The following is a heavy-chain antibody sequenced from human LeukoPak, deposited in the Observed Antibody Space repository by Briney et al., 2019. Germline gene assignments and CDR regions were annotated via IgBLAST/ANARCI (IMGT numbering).Heavy chain of an antibody. V-gene: IGHV3-21*01. D-gene: IGHD6-19*01. Sequence: PGGSLRLSCAASGFTFSSYSMTWVRQAPGKGLEWVSSISSSSSYIYYADSVKGRFTISRDNAKNSLYLQMNSLRAEDTAVYYCARGKQWLVDAFDIWGQGTMVTVSS. CDR2: ISSSSSYI. J-gene: IGHJ3*02. CDR3: ARGKQWLVDAFDI. CDR1: GFTFSSYS.